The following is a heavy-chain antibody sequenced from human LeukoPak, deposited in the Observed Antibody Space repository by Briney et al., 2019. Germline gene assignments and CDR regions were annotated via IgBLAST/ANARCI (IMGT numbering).Heavy chain of an antibody. V-gene: IGHV4-39*07. D-gene: IGHD3-10*01. J-gene: IGHJ4*02. CDR3: ARDTSGSYYNPHFDY. CDR2: IYYSGST. CDR1: GGSISSSSYY. Sequence: PSETLSLTCTVSGGSISSSSYYWGWIRQPPGKGLEWIGSIYYSGSTYYNPSLKSRVTISVDTSKNQFSLKLSSVTAADTAVYYCARDTSGSYYNPHFDYWGQGTLVTVSS.